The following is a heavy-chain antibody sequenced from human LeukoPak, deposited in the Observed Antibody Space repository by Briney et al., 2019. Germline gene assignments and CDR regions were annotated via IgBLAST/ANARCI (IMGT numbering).Heavy chain of an antibody. D-gene: IGHD5-12*01. J-gene: IGHJ4*02. CDR1: GFTFSSYW. CDR2: IKKDGSEK. Sequence: LPGGSLRLSCAASGFTFSSYWMSWVRQAPGKGLEWVANIKKDGSEKYYVDSVKGRFTISRDNSKNTLYLQMNSLRAEDTAVYYCAKITPDSRTSGYDGFDYWGQGTLVTVSS. CDR3: AKITPDSRTSGYDGFDY. V-gene: IGHV3-7*03.